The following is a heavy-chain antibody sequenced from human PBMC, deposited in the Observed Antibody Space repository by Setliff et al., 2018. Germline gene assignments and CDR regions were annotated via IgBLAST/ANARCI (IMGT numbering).Heavy chain of an antibody. D-gene: IGHD3-10*01. Sequence: ASVKVSCKASGYTFTTYAVSWMRQAPGQGLEWMGWINTNTGNPSYAQGFTGRFVFSLDTSVSTAYLQISSLKGEDTAVYYCARASRFGTIRYRGDYYMDVWGKGTTVTVS. V-gene: IGHV7-4-1*02. CDR2: INTNTGNP. CDR3: ARASRFGTIRYRGDYYMDV. J-gene: IGHJ6*03. CDR1: GYTFTTYA.